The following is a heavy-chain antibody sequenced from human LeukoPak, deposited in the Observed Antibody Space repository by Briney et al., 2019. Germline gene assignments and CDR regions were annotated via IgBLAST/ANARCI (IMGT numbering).Heavy chain of an antibody. Sequence: SETLSLTCTVSGGSISSYYWSWVRQFPGKGLEWIGYISDSGSTNYSPSLKSRVTISVDTSKNQFSLKLSAMTAADAAVYYCARALRTTLVEYWGQGTLVAVSS. D-gene: IGHD2/OR15-2a*01. CDR3: ARALRTTLVEY. CDR1: GGSISSYY. V-gene: IGHV4-59*08. CDR2: ISDSGST. J-gene: IGHJ4*02.